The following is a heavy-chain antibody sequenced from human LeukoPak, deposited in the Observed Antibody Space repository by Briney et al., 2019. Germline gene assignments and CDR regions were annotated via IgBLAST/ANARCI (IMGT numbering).Heavy chain of an antibody. D-gene: IGHD6-13*01. CDR3: AAYSSSYYYYGMDV. V-gene: IGHV4-39*01. Sequence: SETLSLTCTVSGGSISSSSYYWGWIRQPPGKGLEWIGSIYYSGSTYYNPSLKSRVTISVDTSKNQFSLKLSSVTAADTAVYYSAAYSSSYYYYGMDVWGQGTTVTVSS. J-gene: IGHJ6*02. CDR2: IYYSGST. CDR1: GGSISSSSYY.